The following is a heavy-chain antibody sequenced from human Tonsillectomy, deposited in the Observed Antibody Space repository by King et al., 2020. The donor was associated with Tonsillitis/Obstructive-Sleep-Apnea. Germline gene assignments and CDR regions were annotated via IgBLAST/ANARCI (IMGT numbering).Heavy chain of an antibody. J-gene: IGHJ4*02. Sequence: DVQLVESGGGLVQPGGSLRLSCAASGFTFSNYAMNWVRQAPGKGLEWVSAISGSGGSTYYADSVKGRFTISRDNSKNTLYLQMNSLRAEDTAVYYCAKDSSSGYSYYVDCWGQGVLVTVSS. CDR2: ISGSGGST. V-gene: IGHV3-23*04. D-gene: IGHD3-22*01. CDR3: AKDSSSGYSYYVDC. CDR1: GFTFSNYA.